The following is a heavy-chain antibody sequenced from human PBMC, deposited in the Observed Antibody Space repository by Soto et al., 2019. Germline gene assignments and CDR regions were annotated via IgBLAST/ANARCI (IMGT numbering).Heavy chain of an antibody. J-gene: IGHJ6*02. D-gene: IGHD2-15*01. CDR1: EYSFTSYW. V-gene: IGHV5-51*01. Sequence: PGECLKISCKGSEYSFTSYWIGWVRHMPGKGLEWMGIIYPGDSDTRYSPSFQGQVTISADKSISTAYLQWSSLKASDTAMYYCARLINIVVVVAATRNYYYGMDIWGQGTTVTVS. CDR3: ARLINIVVVVAATRNYYYGMDI. CDR2: IYPGDSDT.